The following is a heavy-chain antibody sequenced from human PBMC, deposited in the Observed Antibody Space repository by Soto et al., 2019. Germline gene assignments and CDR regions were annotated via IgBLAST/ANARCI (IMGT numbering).Heavy chain of an antibody. CDR3: ASRTDYGDYAPFDY. D-gene: IGHD4-17*01. CDR1: GYTLTELS. J-gene: IGHJ4*02. Sequence: ASVKVSCKVSGYTLTELSMHWVRQAPGKGLEWMGGFDPEDGETIYAQKFKGRVTMTEDTSTDTAYMELSSLRSEDTAVYYCASRTDYGDYAPFDYWGQGTLVTVSS. CDR2: FDPEDGET. V-gene: IGHV1-24*01.